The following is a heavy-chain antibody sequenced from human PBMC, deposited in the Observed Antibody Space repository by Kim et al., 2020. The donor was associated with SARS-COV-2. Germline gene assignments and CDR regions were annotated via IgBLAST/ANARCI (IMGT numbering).Heavy chain of an antibody. CDR1: GGSISSYY. Sequence: SETLSLTCTVSGGSISSYYWSWIRQPPGKGLEWIGYIYYSGSTNYNPSLKSRVTISVDTSKNQFSLKLSSVTAADTAVYYCARDMEVWAFGSYRPYGMDVWGQGTTVTVSS. CDR2: IYYSGST. J-gene: IGHJ6*02. V-gene: IGHV4-59*01. CDR3: ARDMEVWAFGSYRPYGMDV. D-gene: IGHD1-26*01.